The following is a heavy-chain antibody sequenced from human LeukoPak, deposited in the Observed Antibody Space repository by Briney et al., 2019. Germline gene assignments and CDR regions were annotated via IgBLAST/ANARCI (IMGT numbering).Heavy chain of an antibody. CDR1: GGSISSYY. Sequence: SETLSLTCTVSGGSISSYYWSWIRQPPGKGLEWIGYIYYSGSTNYNPSLKSRVTISVDTSKNQFSLKLSSVTAADTAVYYCARRRYRIAVAGGWFDPWGQGTLVTVSS. D-gene: IGHD6-19*01. CDR3: ARRRYRIAVAGGWFDP. CDR2: IYYSGST. J-gene: IGHJ5*02. V-gene: IGHV4-59*12.